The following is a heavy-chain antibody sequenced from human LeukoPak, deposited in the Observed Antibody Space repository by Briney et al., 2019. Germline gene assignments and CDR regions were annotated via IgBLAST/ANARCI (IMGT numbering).Heavy chain of an antibody. CDR3: ARDLWGAAVAGSDY. D-gene: IGHD6-19*01. J-gene: IGHJ4*02. V-gene: IGHV3-74*01. CDR1: GFTFSNYW. CDR2: ISTDGKST. Sequence: GGSLRLSCVASGFTFSNYWMLWVRQAPGKGLMWVSLISTDGKSTRYAESVKGRFTISRDNAKNALYLQMNSLRAEDTAVYYCARDLWGAAVAGSDYWGQGTLVTVSS.